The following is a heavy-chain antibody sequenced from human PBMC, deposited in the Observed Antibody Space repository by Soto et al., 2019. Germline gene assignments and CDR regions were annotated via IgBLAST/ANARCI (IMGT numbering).Heavy chain of an antibody. CDR2: IYYSGST. D-gene: IGHD6-19*01. J-gene: IGHJ4*02. CDR1: GGSISSSSYY. Sequence: ASETLSLTCTVSGGSISSSSYYWGWIRQPPGKGLEWIGSIYYSGSTYYNPSLKSRVTISVDTSKNQFSLKLSSVTAADTAVYYCARDVGIAVADYYFDYWGQGTLVTVSS. CDR3: ARDVGIAVADYYFDY. V-gene: IGHV4-39*02.